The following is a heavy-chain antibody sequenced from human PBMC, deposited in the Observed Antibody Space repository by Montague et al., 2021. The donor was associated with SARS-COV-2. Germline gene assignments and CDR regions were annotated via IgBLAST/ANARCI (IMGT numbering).Heavy chain of an antibody. CDR2: IYYSGST. Sequence: SETLSLTCTVSGGSISSSSYYWGWIRQPPGKGLEWIGSIYYSGSTYYNPSLKSRVTISVDTSKNQFSLKLSSVTAADTAVYYCARQRRGGLVSTPRFFDYWGQGPWSPSPQ. J-gene: IGHJ4*02. CDR3: ARQRRGGLVSTPRFFDY. D-gene: IGHD6-19*01. CDR1: GGSISSSSYY. V-gene: IGHV4-39*01.